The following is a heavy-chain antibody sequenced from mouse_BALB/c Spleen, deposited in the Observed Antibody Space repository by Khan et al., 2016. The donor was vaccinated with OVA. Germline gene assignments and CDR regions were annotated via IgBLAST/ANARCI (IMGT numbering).Heavy chain of an antibody. V-gene: IGHV1S56*01. D-gene: IGHD2-10*02. J-gene: IGHJ3*01. CDR2: IYPGNVNT. CDR3: ARAGYGSVAY. CDR1: GYTFTSYF. Sequence: QVQLQQSGPELVKPGASVRISCKASGYTFTSYFIHWVKQRPGQGLEWIGWIYPGNVNTEYNERFTGKATLTADKSSSTTYMQLSSLPSEDSAVYFCARAGYGSVAYWGQGTLVTVSA.